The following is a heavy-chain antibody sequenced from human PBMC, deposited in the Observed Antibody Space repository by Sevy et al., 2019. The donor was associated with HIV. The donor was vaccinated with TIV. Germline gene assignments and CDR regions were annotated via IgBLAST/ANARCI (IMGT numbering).Heavy chain of an antibody. J-gene: IGHJ6*02. CDR1: GFTFSSYW. CDR2: IKQDGSEK. CDR3: ARDRITGRNYYYYGMDV. Sequence: GGSLRLSCAASGFTFSSYWMSWVRQAPGKGLEWVANIKQDGSEKYYVDSVKGRFTISRDNAKNSLYLQMNSLRAEDTAMYYCARDRITGRNYYYYGMDVWGQGTTVTVSS. D-gene: IGHD1-20*01. V-gene: IGHV3-7*03.